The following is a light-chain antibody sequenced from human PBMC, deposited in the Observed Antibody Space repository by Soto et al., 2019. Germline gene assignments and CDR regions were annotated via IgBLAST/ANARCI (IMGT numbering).Light chain of an antibody. CDR3: QQSYSSPWT. Sequence: DIQMTQSPSSLSALRGDRVTISCRPSQGVSRSLTWCQQKPGKDPKLLIYATANLQSGVPSRFSGSGSGTNFTLTIYTLQPEDFASYYCQQSYSSPWTFGQGTKVDIK. V-gene: IGKV1-39*01. CDR1: QGVSRS. CDR2: ATA. J-gene: IGKJ1*01.